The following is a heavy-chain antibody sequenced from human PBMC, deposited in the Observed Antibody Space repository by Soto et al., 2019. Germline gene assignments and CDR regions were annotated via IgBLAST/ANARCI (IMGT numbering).Heavy chain of an antibody. J-gene: IGHJ6*02. CDR3: AKEVNPNSSGWSHVSYYYYGMDV. V-gene: IGHV3-30*18. D-gene: IGHD6-19*01. CDR1: VFTFGDYG. CDR2: ISYDGSNK. Sequence: PGGSLRLSCTGSVFTFGDYGMTWVRQAPGKGLEWVAVISYDGSNKYYADSVKGRFTISRDNSKNTLYLQMNSLRAEDTAVYYCAKEVNPNSSGWSHVSYYYYGMDVWGQGTTVTVSS.